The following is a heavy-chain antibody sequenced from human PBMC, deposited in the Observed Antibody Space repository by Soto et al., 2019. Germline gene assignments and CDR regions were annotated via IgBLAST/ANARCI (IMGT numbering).Heavy chain of an antibody. D-gene: IGHD2-8*01. J-gene: IGHJ6*02. CDR3: ASPHQEIGPYCTNGVCYSNYYYGMDV. Sequence: ASVKVSCKASGYTFTSYAMHWVRQAPGQRLEWMGWINAGNGNTEYSQKFQGRVTITRDTSASTAYMELSSLRSEDTGVYYCASPHQEIGPYCTNGVCYSNYYYGMDVWGQGTTVTVSS. V-gene: IGHV1-3*01. CDR1: GYTFTSYA. CDR2: INAGNGNT.